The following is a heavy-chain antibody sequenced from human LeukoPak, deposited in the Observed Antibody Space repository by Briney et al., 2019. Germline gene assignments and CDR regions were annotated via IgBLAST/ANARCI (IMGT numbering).Heavy chain of an antibody. V-gene: IGHV3-43*01. J-gene: IGHJ4*02. D-gene: IGHD1-1*01. Sequence: GGSLRLSCGASGITFEDYNMHWIRQAPGKGLEWVSLISWDGDTTYDADPVKGRFTISRDNSANSLYLQMNSLRSEDTAVYYCATGLTSTRFDFWGQGTLVTVSS. CDR1: GITFEDYN. CDR2: ISWDGDTT. CDR3: ATGLTSTRFDF.